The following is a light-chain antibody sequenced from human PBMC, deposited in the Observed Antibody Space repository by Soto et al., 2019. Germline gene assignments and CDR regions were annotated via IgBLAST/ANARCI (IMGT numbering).Light chain of an antibody. CDR1: SNDVGGYNY. CDR3: SSYTITNTYV. J-gene: IGLJ1*01. V-gene: IGLV2-14*01. CDR2: EVS. Sequence: QSALTQPASVSGSPGQSITISCTGTSNDVGGYNYVSWCQQHPGKAPKLMIYEVSNRPSGVSNRFSGSKSGNTASLTISGLQAEDEADYYCSSYTITNTYVFGTGTKVTVL.